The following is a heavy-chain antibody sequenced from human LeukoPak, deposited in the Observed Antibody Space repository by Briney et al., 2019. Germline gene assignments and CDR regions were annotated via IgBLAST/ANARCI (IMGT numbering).Heavy chain of an antibody. CDR2: IKEDGTET. V-gene: IGHV3-7*03. D-gene: IGHD5-24*01. CDR3: AKEGRSLQTY. CDR1: GFMFSSNW. Sequence: GGSLRLSCAASGFMFSSNWMSWVRLAPGKGLEWVANIKEDGTETYYVDSVKGRFTISRDNAKNSLYLQMNSLRVEDTAAYYCAKEGRSLQTYWGQGTLVTVSS. J-gene: IGHJ4*02.